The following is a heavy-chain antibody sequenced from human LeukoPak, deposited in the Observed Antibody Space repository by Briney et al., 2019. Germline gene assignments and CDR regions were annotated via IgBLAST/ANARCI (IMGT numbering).Heavy chain of an antibody. Sequence: PGGSLRLSCAASGFTFSSYAMHWVRQAPGKGLEWVAVISYGGSNKYYADSVKGRFTISRDNSKNTLYLQMNSLRAEDTAVYYCAREWAGPDAFDIWGQGTMVTVSS. CDR1: GFTFSSYA. CDR3: AREWAGPDAFDI. J-gene: IGHJ3*02. D-gene: IGHD6-19*01. CDR2: ISYGGSNK. V-gene: IGHV3-30*04.